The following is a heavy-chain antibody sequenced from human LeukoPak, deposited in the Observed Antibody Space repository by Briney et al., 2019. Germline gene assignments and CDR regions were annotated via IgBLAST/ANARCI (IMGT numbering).Heavy chain of an antibody. CDR1: GFTFSTYA. CDR3: ARESATSGWLFDY. CDR2: ISNHGGST. V-gene: IGHV3-64*01. Sequence: GGSLRLSCAASGFTFSTYAMHWVRQAPGKGLEYVSAISNHGGSTYYANSVKGRFIISRDNSKNTLYLQMGSLRAEDLAVYHCARESATSGWLFDYWGQGTLVTVSS. D-gene: IGHD6-19*01. J-gene: IGHJ4*02.